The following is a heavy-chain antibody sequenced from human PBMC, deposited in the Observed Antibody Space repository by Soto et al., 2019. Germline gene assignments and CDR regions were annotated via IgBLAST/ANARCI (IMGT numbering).Heavy chain of an antibody. CDR3: VRGGARGLAY. CDR2: INHSGST. V-gene: IGHV4-34*01. CDR1: GGSFSGYY. J-gene: IGHJ4*02. Sequence: NPSDTLSLTCAVYGGSFSGYYWSWIRQPPGKGLEWIGEINHSGSTNYNPSLKSRVTISVDTSKNQFSLKLSSVTAADTAVYYCVRGGARGLAYWGQGTLVTVSS. D-gene: IGHD1-26*01.